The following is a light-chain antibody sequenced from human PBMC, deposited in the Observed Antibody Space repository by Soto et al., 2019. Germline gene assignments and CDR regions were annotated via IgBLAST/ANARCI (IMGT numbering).Light chain of an antibody. CDR3: SSFTDSFTLV. J-gene: IGLJ2*01. Sequence: QSALTQPASVSGSPGQSITISCSGTSSDIGDYKYVSWYQRHPGKVPKLIIYEVSHRPSGISNRFSGSKSGNTASLTISGLQADDEADYYCSSFTDSFTLVFGVGTKVTVL. CDR2: EVS. V-gene: IGLV2-14*01. CDR1: SSDIGDYKY.